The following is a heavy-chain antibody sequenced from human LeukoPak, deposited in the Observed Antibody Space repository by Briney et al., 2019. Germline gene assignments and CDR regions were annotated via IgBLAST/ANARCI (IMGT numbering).Heavy chain of an antibody. Sequence: ASVKVSCKASGYTFPSYDINWVRQAPGQGLEWMGGIIPIFGTANYAQKFQGRVTITADESTSTAYMELSSLRSEDTAVYYCARGWLAETTVVTPYNYWGQGTLVTVSS. V-gene: IGHV1-69*13. CDR1: GYTFPSYD. CDR2: IIPIFGTA. CDR3: ARGWLAETTVVTPYNY. J-gene: IGHJ4*02. D-gene: IGHD4-23*01.